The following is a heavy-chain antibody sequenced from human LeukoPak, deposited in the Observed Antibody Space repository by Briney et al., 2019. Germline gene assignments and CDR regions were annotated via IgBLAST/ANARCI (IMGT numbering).Heavy chain of an antibody. D-gene: IGHD3-10*01. V-gene: IGHV3-21*01. J-gene: IGHJ4*02. Sequence: GGSLRLSCAASGFTFSSYSMNWVRQAPGKGLEWVSSISSSSSYIYYADSVKGRFTISRDNSKNTLYLQMNSLRAEDTAVYYCAREGPYPVRGEDYWGQGTLVTVSS. CDR1: GFTFSSYS. CDR2: ISSSSSYI. CDR3: AREGPYPVRGEDY.